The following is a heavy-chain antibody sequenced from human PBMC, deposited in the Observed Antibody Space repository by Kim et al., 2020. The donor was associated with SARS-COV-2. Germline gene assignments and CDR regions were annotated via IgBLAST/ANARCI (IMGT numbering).Heavy chain of an antibody. CDR3: ARPRRSSSPLLSSDI. CDR1: GGSISSSSYY. J-gene: IGHJ3*02. CDR2: IYYSGST. Sequence: SETLSLTCTVSGGSISSSSYYWGWIRQPPGKGLEWIGSIYYSGSTYYNPSLKSRVTISVDTSKNQFSLKLSSVTAADTAVYYCARPRRSSSPLLSSDIWGQGTMVTVSS. D-gene: IGHD6-6*01. V-gene: IGHV4-39*01.